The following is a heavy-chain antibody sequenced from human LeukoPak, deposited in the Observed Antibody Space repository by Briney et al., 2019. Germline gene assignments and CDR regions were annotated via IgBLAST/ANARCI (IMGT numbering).Heavy chain of an antibody. CDR1: GGSISSGGYY. D-gene: IGHD2-8*01. CDR3: ARDYRSNGGFDY. Sequence: KASETLSLTCTVSGGSISSGGYYWSWIRQHPGKGLEWIGYIYYSGSTYYNPSLKSRVTISVDTSKNQFSLKLSSVTAADTAAYYCARDYRSNGGFDYWGQGTLVTVSS. CDR2: IYYSGST. V-gene: IGHV4-31*03. J-gene: IGHJ4*02.